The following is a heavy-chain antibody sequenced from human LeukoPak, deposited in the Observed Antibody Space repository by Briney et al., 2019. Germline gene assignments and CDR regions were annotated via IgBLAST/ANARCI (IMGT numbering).Heavy chain of an antibody. CDR3: ARVADCSSTSCFFYYYYMDV. V-gene: IGHV4-59*11. Sequence: SETLSLTCTVSGGSISSHYWSWIRQPPGKGLEWIGYIYYSGSTNYNPSLKSRVTISVDTSKNQFSLKLSSVTAADTAVYYCARVADCSSTSCFFYYYYMDVWGKGTTVTVSS. D-gene: IGHD2-2*01. J-gene: IGHJ6*03. CDR1: GGSISSHY. CDR2: IYYSGST.